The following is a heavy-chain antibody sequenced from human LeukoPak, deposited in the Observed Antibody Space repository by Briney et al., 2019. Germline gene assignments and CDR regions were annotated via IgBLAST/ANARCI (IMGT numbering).Heavy chain of an antibody. V-gene: IGHV1-2*02. CDR2: INPNSGGT. J-gene: IGHJ4*02. CDR1: GYTFTGYY. D-gene: IGHD3-9*01. CDR3: ASGGLRYFDWLFVFDY. Sequence: GASVKVSCKASGYTFTGYYMHWVRQAPGQGLEWMGWINPNSGGTNYAQKFQGRVTMTRDTSISTAYMELSRLRSDDTAVYYCASGGLRYFDWLFVFDYWGQGTLVTVSS.